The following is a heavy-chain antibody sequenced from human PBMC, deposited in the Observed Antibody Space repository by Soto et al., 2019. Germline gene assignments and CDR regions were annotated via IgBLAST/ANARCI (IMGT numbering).Heavy chain of an antibody. J-gene: IGHJ3*02. D-gene: IGHD3-3*01. V-gene: IGHV1-2*02. CDR2: INPATGAA. CDR1: GYPVTAYY. CDR3: ARGGGVGVAGSAAFDM. Sequence: QLHLVQSGAVVKKPGASVTVSCSASGYPVTAYYMHWVRQAPGRGLEWMGGINPATGAAKYTQTFQGRATMTRDTSTSTVFMELSGLTSEDTGVFYWARGGGVGVAGSAAFDMWGQGTLVTVSS.